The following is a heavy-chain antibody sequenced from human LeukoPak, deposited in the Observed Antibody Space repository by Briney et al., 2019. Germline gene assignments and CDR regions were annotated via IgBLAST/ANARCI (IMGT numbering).Heavy chain of an antibody. CDR3: ARGNYYDSSGYYRHDAFDV. CDR2: ISSDASII. CDR1: GFPFSSYW. J-gene: IGHJ3*01. V-gene: IGHV3-74*01. Sequence: PGGSLRLSCAASGFPFSSYWMHWVRQDPGKGLVWVSRISSDASIITYADSVKGRFTISRDNAKNTLYLQMNSLRAEDTAVYYCARGNYYDSSGYYRHDAFDVWGQGTMVTVSS. D-gene: IGHD3-22*01.